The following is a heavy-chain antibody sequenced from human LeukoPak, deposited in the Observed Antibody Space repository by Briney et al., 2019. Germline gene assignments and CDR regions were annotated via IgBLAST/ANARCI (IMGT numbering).Heavy chain of an antibody. Sequence: ASVTVSCKASGYTFTSYGISWVRQAPGQGLEWMGWISAYNGNTNYAQKFQGRVTITADESTSTAYMELSSLRSEDTAVYYCARDHLYGSGSYYTFDYWGQGTLVTVSS. CDR2: ISAYNGNT. CDR1: GYTFTSYG. CDR3: ARDHLYGSGSYYTFDY. J-gene: IGHJ4*02. D-gene: IGHD3-10*01. V-gene: IGHV1-18*01.